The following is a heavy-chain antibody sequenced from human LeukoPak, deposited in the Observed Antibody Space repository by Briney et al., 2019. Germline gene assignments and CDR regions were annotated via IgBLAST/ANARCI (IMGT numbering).Heavy chain of an antibody. CDR2: ICSSSSYI. CDR1: GFTFSSYS. D-gene: IGHD3-10*01. J-gene: IGHJ3*02. Sequence: GGSLRLSCAASGFTFSSYSMNWVRQAPGKGLEWVSSICSSSSYIYYADSVKGRFTISRDNAKNSLYLQMNSLRAEDTAVYYCARDGPDYYGSGRAFDIWGQGAMVTVSS. CDR3: ARDGPDYYGSGRAFDI. V-gene: IGHV3-21*01.